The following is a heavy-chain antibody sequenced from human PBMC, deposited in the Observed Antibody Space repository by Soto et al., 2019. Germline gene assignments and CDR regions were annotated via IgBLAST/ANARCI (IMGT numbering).Heavy chain of an antibody. CDR1: GGSISSGDYY. D-gene: IGHD4-17*01. CDR2: IYHSGST. CDR3: ARIGLTTALL. J-gene: IGHJ4*02. V-gene: IGHV4-30-2*01. Sequence: PSETLSLTCTVSGGSISSGDYYWSWIRQPPGKGLEWIGYIYHSGSTYYNPSLKSRVTISVDRSKNQFSLKLSSVTAADTAVYYCARIGLTTALLWGQGTLVTVSS.